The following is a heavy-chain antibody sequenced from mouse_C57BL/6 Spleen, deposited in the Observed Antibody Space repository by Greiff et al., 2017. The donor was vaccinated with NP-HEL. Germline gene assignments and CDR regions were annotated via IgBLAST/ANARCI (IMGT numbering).Heavy chain of an antibody. CDR2: ISYDGSN. Sequence: EVQVVESGPGLVKPSQSLSLTCSVTGYSITSGYYWNWIRQFPGNKLEWMGYISYDGSNNYNPSLKNRISITRDTSKNQCFLKLNSVTTEDTATYYCAVYYDSCADWGQGTLVTVSA. CDR3: AVYYDSCAD. J-gene: IGHJ3*01. CDR1: GYSITSGYY. V-gene: IGHV3-6*01. D-gene: IGHD2-4*01.